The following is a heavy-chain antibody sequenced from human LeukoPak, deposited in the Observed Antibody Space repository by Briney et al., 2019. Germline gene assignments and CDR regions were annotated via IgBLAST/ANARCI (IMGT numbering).Heavy chain of an antibody. D-gene: IGHD1-1*01. V-gene: IGHV3-7*01. CDR2: IKRDGSDK. Sequence: GGSLRLSCAASGFPFSSYWMSWVRQAPGKGLEWVANIKRDGSDKYYVDSVKGRFTISRDNAKNSLYLQLNSLRADDTAVYYCARLTGTTGFDYWGQGTLVIVSS. J-gene: IGHJ4*02. CDR3: ARLTGTTGFDY. CDR1: GFPFSSYW.